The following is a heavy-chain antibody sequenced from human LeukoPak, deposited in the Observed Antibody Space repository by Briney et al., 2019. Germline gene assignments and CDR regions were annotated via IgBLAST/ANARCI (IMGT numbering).Heavy chain of an antibody. CDR1: GFGVSSNY. V-gene: IGHV3-66*01. J-gene: IGHJ4*02. Sequence: GGSLRLSCEASGFGVSSNYINWVRQAPGKGLEWVSVIYRGEKTYYADSVKGRFNISRGSSKNTVFLQMNSLRAEDTAIYYCARSDGGVLYCGEDCYLDLWGQGTLVTVSS. CDR2: IYRGEKT. CDR3: ARSDGGVLYCGEDCYLDL. D-gene: IGHD2-21*02.